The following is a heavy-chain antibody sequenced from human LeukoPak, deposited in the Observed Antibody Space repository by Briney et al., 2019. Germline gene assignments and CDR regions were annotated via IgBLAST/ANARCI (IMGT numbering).Heavy chain of an antibody. D-gene: IGHD6-19*01. CDR1: GGSFSGYY. J-gene: IGHJ4*02. CDR3: ARGRGWLVGSSKFDY. V-gene: IGHV4-34*01. CDR2: INHSGST. Sequence: SETLSLTCAVYGGSFSGYYWSWIRQPPGKGLEWIGEINHSGSTNYNPSLKSRVTISVDTSKNQFSLKLGSVTAAGTAVYYCARGRGWLVGSSKFDYWGQGTLVTVSS.